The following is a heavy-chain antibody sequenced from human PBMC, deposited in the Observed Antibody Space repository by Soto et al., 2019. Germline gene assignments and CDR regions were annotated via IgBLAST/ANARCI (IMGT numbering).Heavy chain of an antibody. V-gene: IGHV3-11*05. CDR2: ISSSSSYT. J-gene: IGHJ4*02. CDR3: ARGDRDIVVVPAAVDY. CDR1: GFTFSDYY. D-gene: IGHD2-2*01. Sequence: QVQLVESGGGLVKPGGSLRLSCAASGFTFSDYYMSWIRQAPGKGLEWVSYISSSSSYTNYADSVKGRFTISRDNAKNSRYLQMNSLRAEDTAVYYCARGDRDIVVVPAAVDYWGQGTLVTVSS.